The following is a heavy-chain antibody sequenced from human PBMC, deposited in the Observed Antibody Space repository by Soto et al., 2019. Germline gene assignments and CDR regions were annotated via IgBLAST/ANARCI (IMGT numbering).Heavy chain of an antibody. D-gene: IGHD1-20*01. CDR3: ARHYNTGAFFDY. J-gene: IGHJ4*02. V-gene: IGHV4-39*01. CDR2: VSYSGSP. CDR1: GASVSSSHY. Sequence: QLQLQESGPGLVKSSETLSLTCSVSGASVSSSHYWGWIRQPPGKGLEWIGSVSYSGSPYYTPYFKRRITISVDTSNNQFSLRVRSVTATDTAVYFCARHYNTGAFFDYWGQGKLVTVSS.